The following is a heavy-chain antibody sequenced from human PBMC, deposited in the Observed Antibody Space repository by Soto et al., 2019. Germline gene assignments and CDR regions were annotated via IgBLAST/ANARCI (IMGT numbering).Heavy chain of an antibody. V-gene: IGHV1-2*02. D-gene: IGHD3-3*01. Sequence: ASVKVSCKASGYTFTGYFIHWVRHAPGHGLEWVGDINPNSGATKYAAIFQGRVTLTSDASIGSAYMDLNNLRSDDPAVYDGARGGGTIRAPLRWGPRKLVSVSS. CDR2: INPNSGAT. CDR1: GYTFTGYF. CDR3: ARGGGTIRAPLR. J-gene: IGHJ4*02.